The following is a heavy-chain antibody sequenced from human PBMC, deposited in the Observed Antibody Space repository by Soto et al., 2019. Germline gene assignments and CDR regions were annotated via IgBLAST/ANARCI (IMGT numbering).Heavy chain of an antibody. CDR1: GFTFSSYW. CDR3: ARDSRSWETLNYYYYYGMDV. J-gene: IGHJ6*02. V-gene: IGHV3-7*01. CDR2: IKQDGSEK. Sequence: GGSLRLSCAASGFTFSSYWMSWVRQAPGKGLEWVANIKQDGSEKYYVDSVKGRFTISRDNAKNSLYLQMNSLRAEDTAVYYYARDSRSWETLNYYYYYGMDVWGQGTTVTVSS. D-gene: IGHD1-26*01.